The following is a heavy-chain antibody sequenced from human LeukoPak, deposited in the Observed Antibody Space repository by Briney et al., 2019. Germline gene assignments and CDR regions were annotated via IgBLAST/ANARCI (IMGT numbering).Heavy chain of an antibody. Sequence: PGGSLRLXCAASGFTFSDYYMSWSRQAPGKGLEWVSYISSSGSTIYYADSVKGRFTISRDNAKNSLYLQMNSLRAEDTAVYYCAREPAYSGSSQIDYWGQGTLVTVSS. CDR2: ISSSGSTI. D-gene: IGHD1-26*01. V-gene: IGHV3-11*04. CDR1: GFTFSDYY. J-gene: IGHJ4*02. CDR3: AREPAYSGSSQIDY.